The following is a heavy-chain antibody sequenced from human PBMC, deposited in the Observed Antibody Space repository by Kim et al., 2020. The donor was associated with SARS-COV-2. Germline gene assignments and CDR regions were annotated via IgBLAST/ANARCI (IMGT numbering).Heavy chain of an antibody. D-gene: IGHD6-13*01. CDR1: GFTFDDYA. J-gene: IGHJ6*02. V-gene: IGHV3-9*01. Sequence: GGSLRLSCAASGFTFDDYAMHWVRQAPGKGLEWVSGISWNSGSIGYSDSVKGRFTISRDNAKNSLYLQMNSLRAEDTALYYCATLGGSWYYNYYYGMDVWGQGTTVTASS. CDR2: ISWNSGSI. CDR3: ATLGGSWYYNYYYGMDV.